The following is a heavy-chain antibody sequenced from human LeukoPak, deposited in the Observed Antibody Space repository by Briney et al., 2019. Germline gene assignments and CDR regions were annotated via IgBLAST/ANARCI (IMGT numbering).Heavy chain of an antibody. CDR1: GFTFSSYS. V-gene: IGHV3-21*01. D-gene: IGHD2-15*01. J-gene: IGHJ4*02. Sequence: GGSLRLSCAASGFTFSSYSMNWVRQAPGKGLEWVSSISSSSSYIYYADSVKGRFTISRDNAKNSLYLQMNSLRAKDTAVYYCARDLGSRDDYWGQGTLVTVSS. CDR2: ISSSSSYI. CDR3: ARDLGSRDDY.